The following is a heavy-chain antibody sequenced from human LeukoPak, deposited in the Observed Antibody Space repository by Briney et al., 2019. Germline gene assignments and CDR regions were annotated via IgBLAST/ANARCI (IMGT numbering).Heavy chain of an antibody. CDR1: GGSISSYY. CDR2: IYTSGST. J-gene: IGHJ5*02. Sequence: SQTLSLTCTVSGGSISSYYWSWIRQPAGKGLEWIGRIYTSGSTNYNPSLKSRVTMSVDTSKNQFSLKLSSVTAADTAVYYCARVGGDYDILTGYRYNWFDPWGQGTLVTVSS. D-gene: IGHD3-9*01. V-gene: IGHV4-4*07. CDR3: ARVGGDYDILTGYRYNWFDP.